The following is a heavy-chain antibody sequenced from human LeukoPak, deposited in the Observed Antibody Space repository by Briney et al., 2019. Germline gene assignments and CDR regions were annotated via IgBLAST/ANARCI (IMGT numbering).Heavy chain of an antibody. J-gene: IGHJ4*02. V-gene: IGHV4-59*01. D-gene: IGHD6-19*01. CDR1: GDSISSSY. Sequence: SETLSLTCTVSGDSISSSYWSWIRQPPGKGLEWIGYVYYTGSSYYNPSLKSRATTSIDMSKNQFSLKLTSMTAADTAVYYCARSPLYSSGWYNYWGQGTLVTVSS. CDR3: ARSPLYSSGWYNY. CDR2: VYYTGSS.